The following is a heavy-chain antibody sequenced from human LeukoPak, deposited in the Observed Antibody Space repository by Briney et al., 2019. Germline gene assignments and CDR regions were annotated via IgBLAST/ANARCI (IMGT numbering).Heavy chain of an antibody. Sequence: GGSLRLSCAASGFTFSSYGMHWVRQAPGKGLEWVAVIWYDGSNKYYADSVKGRFTISRDNSKNTLYLQMNSLRAEDTAVYYCARDIVVVPAAMGNWFDPWGQGTLVTVSS. D-gene: IGHD2-2*01. CDR1: GFTFSSYG. CDR2: IWYDGSNK. CDR3: ARDIVVVPAAMGNWFDP. V-gene: IGHV3-33*01. J-gene: IGHJ5*02.